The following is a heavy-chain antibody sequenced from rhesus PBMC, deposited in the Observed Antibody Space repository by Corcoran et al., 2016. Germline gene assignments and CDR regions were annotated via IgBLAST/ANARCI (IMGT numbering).Heavy chain of an antibody. V-gene: IGHV4-173*01. J-gene: IGHJ4*01. Sequence: QLQLQESGPGLVKPSETLSLTCAVSGGSMSSSHWSWIRKPPGKGLEWIGRVAKPSCSADYTPSVKSRVTISLDTSKNQVSLKLTSVTAADTAVYYCAREDWGWRDWGQGVLVTVPS. CDR3: AREDWGWRD. CDR2: VAKPSCSA. D-gene: IGHD7-45*01. CDR1: GGSMSSSH.